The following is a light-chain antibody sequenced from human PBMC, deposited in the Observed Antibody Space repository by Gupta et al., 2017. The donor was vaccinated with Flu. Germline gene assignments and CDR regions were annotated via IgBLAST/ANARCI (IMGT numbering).Light chain of an antibody. V-gene: IGLV2-8*01. CDR2: EVS. CDR3: SGSAGSNNFGV. Sequence: QSALTQPPSASGSPGQSVTNSCTGTSSDVGGYNYVSWYQQHPSKPPKLMIHEVSKRPSGVPDRFAGSKAGKPACPTLSGLQAEGEADYYCSGSAGSNNFGVLGGGT. CDR1: SSDVGGYNY. J-gene: IGLJ3*02.